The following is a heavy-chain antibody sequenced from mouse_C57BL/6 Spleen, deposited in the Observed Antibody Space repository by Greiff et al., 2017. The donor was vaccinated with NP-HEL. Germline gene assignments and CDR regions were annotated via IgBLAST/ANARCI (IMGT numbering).Heavy chain of an antibody. J-gene: IGHJ4*01. Sequence: VQLVESGPGLVQPSQSLSITCTVSGFSLTSYGVHWVRQSPGKGLEWLGVIWSGGSTDYNAAFISRLSISKDNSKSQVFFKMNSLQADDTAIYYCARKYDGYYEGAMDYWGQGTSVTVSS. CDR3: ARKYDGYYEGAMDY. CDR2: IWSGGST. D-gene: IGHD2-3*01. V-gene: IGHV2-2*01. CDR1: GFSLTSYG.